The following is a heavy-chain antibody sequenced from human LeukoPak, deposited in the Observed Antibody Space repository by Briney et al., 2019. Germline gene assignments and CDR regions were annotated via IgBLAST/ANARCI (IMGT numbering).Heavy chain of an antibody. D-gene: IGHD6-19*01. V-gene: IGHV1-46*01. CDR2: INPSGGST. Sequence: GASVKVSCKAPGYTFTSYYMHWVRQAPGQGLEWMGIINPSGGSTSYAQKFQGRVTMTRDTSTSTGYMELSSLRSEDTAVYYCARALTGYSSGWYRLLDYWGQGTLVTVSS. CDR3: ARALTGYSSGWYRLLDY. CDR1: GYTFTSYY. J-gene: IGHJ4*02.